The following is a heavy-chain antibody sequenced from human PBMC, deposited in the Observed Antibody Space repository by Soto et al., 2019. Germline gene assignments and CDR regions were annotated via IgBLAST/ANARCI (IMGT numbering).Heavy chain of an antibody. Sequence: EVQLLESGGGLVQPGGSLRLSCVASGFTFSDYWIHWVRQGPGKGLEWVSGIFWRGGGTGYADSVKGRFTISRDRAKNSLSLHMNSLTIEDTAVYYCGKDLSPGGLKAWGQGTLVTVSS. J-gene: IGHJ5*02. V-gene: IGHV3-9*01. CDR1: GFTFSDYW. D-gene: IGHD3-16*01. CDR2: IFWRGGGT. CDR3: GKDLSPGGLKA.